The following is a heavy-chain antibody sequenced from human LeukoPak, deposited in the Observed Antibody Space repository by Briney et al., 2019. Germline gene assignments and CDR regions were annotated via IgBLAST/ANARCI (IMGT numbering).Heavy chain of an antibody. J-gene: IGHJ3*02. CDR1: GGSFSGYY. D-gene: IGHD3-10*02. V-gene: IGHV4-34*01. CDR3: ARVVRGVINAFDI. Sequence: KLSETLSLTCAVYGGSFSGYYWSWIRQPPGKGLEWIGEINHSGSTNYNPSLKSRVTISVDTSKNRFSLKLSSVTAADTAVYYCARVVRGVINAFDIWGQGTMVTVSS. CDR2: INHSGST.